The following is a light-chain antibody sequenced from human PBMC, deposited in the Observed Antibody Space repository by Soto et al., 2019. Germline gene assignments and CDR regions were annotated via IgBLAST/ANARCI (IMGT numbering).Light chain of an antibody. CDR3: QQSYSTPPFT. J-gene: IGKJ3*01. Sequence: DIQMTQSPSSLSASVGDRVTITCRASQSISSYLNWYQQKPGQAPKLLIYAASSLQSGVPSRFSGSGSGTDFTLPISSLQPEDFATYYCQQSYSTPPFTFGPGTKVDIK. CDR1: QSISSY. CDR2: AAS. V-gene: IGKV1-39*01.